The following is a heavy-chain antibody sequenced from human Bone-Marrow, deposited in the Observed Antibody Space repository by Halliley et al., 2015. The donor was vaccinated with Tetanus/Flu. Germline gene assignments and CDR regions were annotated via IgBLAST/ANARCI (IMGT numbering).Heavy chain of an antibody. Sequence: GLVYVGVISGDGGTTYFADSVKGRFSLSRDQATNTLYVEMTSLRPDDTGIYFCVRGSGPRFFDVWGQGTLVTVSS. D-gene: IGHD3-10*01. J-gene: IGHJ4*02. CDR2: ISGDGGTT. V-gene: IGHV3-64D*08. CDR3: VRGSGPRFFDV.